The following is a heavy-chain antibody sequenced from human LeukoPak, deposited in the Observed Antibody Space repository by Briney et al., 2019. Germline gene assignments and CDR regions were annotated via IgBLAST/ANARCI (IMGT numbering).Heavy chain of an antibody. CDR3: ARAIIKVTPSDGGDY. Sequence: GGSLRLSCAASGFTFSSYWMHWVRQAPGKGLVWVSRINSDGSSTSYADSVKGRFTISRDNAKNTLYLQMTSLRAEDTAVYYCARAIIKVTPSDGGDYWGQGTLVTVSS. D-gene: IGHD3-16*01. CDR2: INSDGSST. V-gene: IGHV3-74*01. J-gene: IGHJ4*02. CDR1: GFTFSSYW.